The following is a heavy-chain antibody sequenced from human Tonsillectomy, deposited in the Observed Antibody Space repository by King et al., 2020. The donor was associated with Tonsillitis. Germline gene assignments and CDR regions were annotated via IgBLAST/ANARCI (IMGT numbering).Heavy chain of an antibody. CDR3: ARDNYYDSSVLGY. CDR2: IWYDGSNK. CDR1: GFTFSSYG. J-gene: IGHJ4*02. Sequence: QLVESGGGVVQPGRSLRFSCAASGFTFSSYGMHWVRQAPGKGLEWVAVIWYDGSNKYYADSVKGRFTISRDNSKNTLYLQMNSLRAEDTAVYYCARDNYYDSSVLGYWGQGTLVTVSS. D-gene: IGHD3-22*01. V-gene: IGHV3-33*08.